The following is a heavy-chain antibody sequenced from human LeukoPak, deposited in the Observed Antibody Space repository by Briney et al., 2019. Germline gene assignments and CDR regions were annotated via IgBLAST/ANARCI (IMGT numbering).Heavy chain of an antibody. J-gene: IGHJ6*03. CDR1: GYTFTSYA. D-gene: IGHD3-3*01. Sequence: ASVKVSCKASGYTFTSYAMHWVRQAPGQRLEWMGWINAGNGNTKYSQEFQGRVTITRDTSASTAYMELSSLRSEDMAVYYCARDSLTIFGVKYYMDVWGKGTTVTVSS. CDR2: INAGNGNT. CDR3: ARDSLTIFGVKYYMDV. V-gene: IGHV1-3*03.